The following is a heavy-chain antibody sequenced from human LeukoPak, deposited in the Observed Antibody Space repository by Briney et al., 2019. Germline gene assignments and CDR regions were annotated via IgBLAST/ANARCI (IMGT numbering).Heavy chain of an antibody. CDR1: GFTCSSYW. Sequence: PGRSLRLACAASGFTCSSYWMRWVRQVPGKGLECVANINQDGHENHYVDSVKGRFTISRDDVQNSLYLQMNSLRADDTAVYYCARGGRYYLGYWGQGTLVTVSS. CDR3: ARGGRYYLGY. V-gene: IGHV3-7*01. CDR2: INQDGHEN. J-gene: IGHJ4*02.